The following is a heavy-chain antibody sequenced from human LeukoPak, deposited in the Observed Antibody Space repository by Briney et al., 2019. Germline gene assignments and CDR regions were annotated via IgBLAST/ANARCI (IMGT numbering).Heavy chain of an antibody. V-gene: IGHV1-8*03. J-gene: IGHJ5*02. CDR1: GYTFTSYD. CDR3: ARSEARGQFDP. CDR2: MNPNSGNT. Sequence: ASVKVSCKASGYTFTSYDINWVRQATGQGLEWMGWMNPNSGNTGYAQKFQGRVTITRNTSISTAYMELSSLRSEDTAVYCCARSEARGQFDPWGQGTLVTVSS.